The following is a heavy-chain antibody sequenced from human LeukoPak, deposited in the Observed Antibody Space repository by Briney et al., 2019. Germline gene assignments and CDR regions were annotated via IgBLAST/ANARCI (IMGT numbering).Heavy chain of an antibody. Sequence: GGSLRLSCAASGFTFSRHWMHWVRQAPGKGLVWVSRINSDGSSTSHADSVKGRFTISRDNAKNTLYLQMNSLRAEDTAVYYCARPVEGYFYDMDVWGKGTTVTISS. CDR3: ARPVEGYFYDMDV. CDR2: INSDGSST. J-gene: IGHJ6*03. CDR1: GFTFSRHW. V-gene: IGHV3-74*01.